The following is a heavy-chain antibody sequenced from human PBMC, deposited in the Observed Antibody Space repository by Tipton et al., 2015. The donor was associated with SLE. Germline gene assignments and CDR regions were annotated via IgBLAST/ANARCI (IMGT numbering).Heavy chain of an antibody. V-gene: IGHV4-39*07. D-gene: IGHD4-11*01. Sequence: TLSLTCSVSGGSISTTDHYWGWIRQPPGKGLEWIGSIYHSGSTYYNPSLKSRVTISVDTSKNQFSLKLSSVTAADTAVYYCASPRTGYSNYVFDYWGQGTLVTVSS. J-gene: IGHJ4*02. CDR3: ASPRTGYSNYVFDY. CDR2: IYHSGST. CDR1: GGSISTTDHY.